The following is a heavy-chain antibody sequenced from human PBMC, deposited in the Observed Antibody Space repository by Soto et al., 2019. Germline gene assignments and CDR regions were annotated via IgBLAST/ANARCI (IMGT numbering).Heavy chain of an antibody. Sequence: ASVQVSCKASGYTFTGYYMHWVRQAPGQGLEWRGWINPNSGGTNYAQKFQGWVTMTRETYTSTIYMELSRLRSAETAVYYCARDQIAAAAPYGMDVWGQGTTVTVSS. V-gene: IGHV1-2*04. CDR1: GYTFTGYY. CDR2: INPNSGGT. J-gene: IGHJ6*02. CDR3: ARDQIAAAAPYGMDV. D-gene: IGHD6-13*01.